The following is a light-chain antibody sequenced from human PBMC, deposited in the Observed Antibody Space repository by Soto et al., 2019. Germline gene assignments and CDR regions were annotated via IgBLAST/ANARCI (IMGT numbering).Light chain of an antibody. V-gene: IGKV1-5*03. CDR2: KAS. Sequence: DIQMTQSPSTLSGSVGDGVTITCRASQTISSWLAWYQQKPGKAPKLLIYKASTLKSGVPSRFSGSGSGTDFTLTISRLEPEDFAVYYCQQHGSSPLTFGGGTKVDIK. CDR3: QQHGSSPLT. CDR1: QTISSW. J-gene: IGKJ4*01.